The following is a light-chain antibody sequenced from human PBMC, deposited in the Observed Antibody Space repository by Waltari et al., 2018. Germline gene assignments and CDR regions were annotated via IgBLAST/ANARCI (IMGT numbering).Light chain of an antibody. V-gene: IGLV2-8*01. Sequence: QSALTQPPSASGSPGQSVTISCTGTSSDVGGYHYVSWYQQHPGKAPKLMIYEVSKRPSGGPDRFSGSKSVNTASLTVSGLQAEDEADYYCSSYAGRNNYVFGTGTEVTVL. CDR3: SSYAGRNNYV. CDR1: SSDVGGYHY. J-gene: IGLJ1*01. CDR2: EVS.